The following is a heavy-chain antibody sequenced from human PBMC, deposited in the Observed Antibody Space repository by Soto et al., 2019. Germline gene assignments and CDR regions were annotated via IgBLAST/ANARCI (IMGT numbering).Heavy chain of an antibody. D-gene: IGHD2-8*02. CDR2: IYYSGTT. J-gene: IGHJ4*02. V-gene: IGHV4-39*07. CDR1: SASISSSSYT. CDR3: ARDKITGLFDY. Sequence: SETLSLTCTVSSASISSSSYTWGWIRQPPGKGLEWIGSIYYSGTTYYNPSLNSRVTVSVDTSKNQFSLKLTSVTAADTAVYYCARDKITGLFDYWGQGTLVTVS.